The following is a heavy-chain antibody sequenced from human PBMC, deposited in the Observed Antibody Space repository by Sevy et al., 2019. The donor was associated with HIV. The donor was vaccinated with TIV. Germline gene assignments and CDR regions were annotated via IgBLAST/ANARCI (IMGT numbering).Heavy chain of an antibody. J-gene: IGHJ6*03. Sequence: GESLKISCKGSGYSFTSYWIGWVRQMPGKGLEWMGIIYPGDSDTRYSRSFQGQVTISADKSISTAYLQWSSLKASDTAMYYCARLGCSSTSCPDDYYYYMDVWGKGTTVTVSS. D-gene: IGHD2-2*01. CDR3: ARLGCSSTSCPDDYYYYMDV. V-gene: IGHV5-51*01. CDR1: GYSFTSYW. CDR2: IYPGDSDT.